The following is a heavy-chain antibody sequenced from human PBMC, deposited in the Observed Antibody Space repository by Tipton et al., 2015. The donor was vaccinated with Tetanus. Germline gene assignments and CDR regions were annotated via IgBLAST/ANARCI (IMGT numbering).Heavy chain of an antibody. Sequence: TLSLTCTVSGGSISSYYWSWIRQPPGKGLEWIGSIYYSGNTYYNPSLRSRVTMSVDTSKIQFSLKVSSVTAADTAVYYCARLSSSANDAHVFDIWGQGTMVTVSS. J-gene: IGHJ3*02. CDR2: IYYSGNT. D-gene: IGHD3-22*01. CDR3: ARLSSSANDAHVFDI. CDR1: GGSISSYY. V-gene: IGHV4-59*04.